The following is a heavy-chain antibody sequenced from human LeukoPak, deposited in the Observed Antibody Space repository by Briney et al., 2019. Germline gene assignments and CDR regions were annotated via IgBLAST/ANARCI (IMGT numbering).Heavy chain of an antibody. D-gene: IGHD6-19*01. CDR1: GFTFSSYG. CDR3: AKDRGEQWLVTSFDY. V-gene: IGHV3-30*18. J-gene: IGHJ4*02. Sequence: LPGRSLRLSCAASGFTFSSYGMHWVRQAPGKGLVWAAVISYDGSNKYYVDSVKGRFTISKDNSKNTLYLQMNSLRPEDTAVYYCAKDRGEQWLVTSFDYWGQGTLVTVSS. CDR2: ISYDGSNK.